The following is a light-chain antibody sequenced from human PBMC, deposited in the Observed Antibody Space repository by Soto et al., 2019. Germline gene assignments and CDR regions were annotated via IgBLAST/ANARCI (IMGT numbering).Light chain of an antibody. V-gene: IGKV1-5*01. CDR1: QSISSW. CDR3: QQYNSYSQVYT. J-gene: IGKJ2*01. Sequence: DIQMTQSPSTLSASVGDRVTITCRASQSISSWLAWYQQKPGKAPKLLIYDASRLESGVPSRFSGSGSGTEFTLTISSLQPDDFATYYCQQYNSYSQVYTFGQGTKLEIK. CDR2: DAS.